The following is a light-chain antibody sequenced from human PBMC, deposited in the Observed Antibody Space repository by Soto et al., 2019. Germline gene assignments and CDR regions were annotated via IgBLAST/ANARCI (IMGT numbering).Light chain of an antibody. J-gene: IGKJ1*01. CDR1: QTVGASY. V-gene: IGKV3-20*01. Sequence: DIVLTQSPGTLSLSPGDRATVSCRASQTVGASYLAWYQHRPGQAPRLLMYGASTRATGIPDRFSGSGSGTDFTLTISRLEPEDFAVYYCQQYGSSPPWTFGQGTKVDIK. CDR2: GAS. CDR3: QQYGSSPPWT.